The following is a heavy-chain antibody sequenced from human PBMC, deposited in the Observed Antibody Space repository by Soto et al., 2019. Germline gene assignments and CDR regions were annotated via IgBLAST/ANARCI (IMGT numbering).Heavy chain of an antibody. CDR1: GGTFSSYT. J-gene: IGHJ3*02. CDR3: ARVWDYYDSSGYYSNGAFDI. V-gene: IGHV1-69*02. D-gene: IGHD3-22*01. CDR2: IIPILGIA. Sequence: QVQLVQSGAEVKKPGSSVKVSCKASGGTFSSYTISWVRQAPGQGLEWMGRIIPILGIANYAQKFQGRGTITAEKSTSTDYMELSSLRSEDTAVYYCARVWDYYDSSGYYSNGAFDIWGQGTMVTVSS.